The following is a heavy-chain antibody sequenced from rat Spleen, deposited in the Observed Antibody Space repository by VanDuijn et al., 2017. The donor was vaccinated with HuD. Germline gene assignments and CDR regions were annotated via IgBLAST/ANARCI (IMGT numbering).Heavy chain of an antibody. D-gene: IGHD1-2*01. CDR2: ISYVGGST. J-gene: IGHJ3*01. CDR1: GFTFTDFY. CDR3: TTGHSSYIYRFAY. V-gene: IGHV5-20*01. Sequence: EVQLVESDGGLVQPGRSLKLSCAASGFTFTDFYMAWVRQAPTKGLEWVASISYVGGSTYYRDSVKGRFTISRDNAKSSLYLQMDSLRSEDTATYYCTTGHSSYIYRFAYWGQGTLVTVSS.